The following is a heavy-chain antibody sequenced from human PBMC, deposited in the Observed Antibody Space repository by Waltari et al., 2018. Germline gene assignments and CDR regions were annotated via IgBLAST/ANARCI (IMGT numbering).Heavy chain of an antibody. Sequence: APGQTLEWMGWINIDNRNTKHSDNFWGRVAITGDASATTFFMELRWLTSADTALYYCASDWQGSGWSWISWGQGTLVTVSS. CDR2: INIDNRNT. D-gene: IGHD6-19*01. J-gene: IGHJ4*02. CDR3: ASDWQGSGWSWIS. V-gene: IGHV1-3*04.